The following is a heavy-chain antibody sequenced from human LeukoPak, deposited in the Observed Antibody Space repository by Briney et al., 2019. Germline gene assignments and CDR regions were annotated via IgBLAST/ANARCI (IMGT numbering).Heavy chain of an antibody. CDR3: ATGFMGWLQSSPFDY. J-gene: IGHJ4*02. D-gene: IGHD5-24*01. CDR2: IIPILGIA. V-gene: IGHV1-69*04. Sequence: ASVKVSCKASGGTFSSYAISWVRQAPGQGLEWMGRIIPILGIANYAQKFQGRVTITADKSTSTAYMELSSLRSEDTAVYYCATGFMGWLQSSPFDYWGQGTLVTVSS. CDR1: GGTFSSYA.